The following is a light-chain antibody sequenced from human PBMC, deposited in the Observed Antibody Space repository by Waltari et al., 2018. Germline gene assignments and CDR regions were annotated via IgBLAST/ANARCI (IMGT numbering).Light chain of an antibody. CDR1: NIGSKS. CDR2: DDS. Sequence: SYVLTQPPSVSVAPGKKARITCGGNNIGSKSVHWYQQKPGQAPVLVVYDDSDRPSGIPERFSGSNSGNTATLTISRVEAGDEADYYCQVWDTSSNLHVVFGGGAKLTVL. J-gene: IGLJ2*01. V-gene: IGLV3-21*03. CDR3: QVWDTSSNLHVV.